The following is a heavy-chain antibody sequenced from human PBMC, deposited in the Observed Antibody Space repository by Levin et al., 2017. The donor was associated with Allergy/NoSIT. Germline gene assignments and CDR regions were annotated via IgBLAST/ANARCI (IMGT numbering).Heavy chain of an antibody. CDR2: ISYDGSKK. D-gene: IGHD2-8*01. Sequence: GGSLRLSCAAAGFTFSSHGMHWVRQVPGKGLEWVAAISYDGSKKYFIDSVKGRFTISRDNSKNTVYLQMNSLRADDTDVYYCAKDYEWLEDRYMDVWGKGTTVTV. CDR3: AKDYEWLEDRYMDV. J-gene: IGHJ6*03. V-gene: IGHV3-30*18. CDR1: GFTFSSHG.